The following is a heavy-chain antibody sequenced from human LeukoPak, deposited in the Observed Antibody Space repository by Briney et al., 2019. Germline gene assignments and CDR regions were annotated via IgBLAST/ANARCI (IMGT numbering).Heavy chain of an antibody. J-gene: IGHJ5*02. CDR1: GYTFTSYA. V-gene: IGHV1-3*01. CDR3: ARGPAAIRKDRNWFDP. Sequence: ASVKVSCKASGYTFTSYAMHWVRQAPGQRLEWMGWINAGNGNTKYSQKFQGRVTITRDTSASTAYMELSSLRSEDTAVYYCARGPAAIRKDRNWFDPWGQGTLVTVSS. CDR2: INAGNGNT. D-gene: IGHD2-2*02.